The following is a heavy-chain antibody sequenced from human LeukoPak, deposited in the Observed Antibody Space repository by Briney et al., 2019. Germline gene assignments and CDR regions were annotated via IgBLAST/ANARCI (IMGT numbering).Heavy chain of an antibody. CDR3: TRDRYYYVSSGHPYYFDY. CDR1: GFTFSSYE. D-gene: IGHD3-22*01. V-gene: IGHV3-48*03. Sequence: GGSLRLSCAASGFTFSSYEMNWVRQAPGKGLEWVSYISSSGSIIYYADSAKGRFIISRDNAKNSLYLQMNSLRAEDTAVYYCTRDRYYYVSSGHPYYFDYWGQGTLVTVSS. CDR2: ISSSGSII. J-gene: IGHJ4*02.